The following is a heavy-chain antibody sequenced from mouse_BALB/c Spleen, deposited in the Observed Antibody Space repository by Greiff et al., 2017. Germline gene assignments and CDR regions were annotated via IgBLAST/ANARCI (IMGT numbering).Heavy chain of an antibody. CDR2: ISSGGST. CDR3: ARGNYRYYAMDY. D-gene: IGHD2-14*01. CDR1: GFTFSSYA. V-gene: IGHV5-6-5*01. Sequence: EVQVVESGGGLVKPGGSLKLSCAASGFTFSSYAMSWVRQTPEKRLEWVASISSGGSTYYPDSVKGRFTISRDNARNILYLQMSSLRSEDTAMYYCARGNYRYYAMDYWGQGTSVTVSS. J-gene: IGHJ4*01.